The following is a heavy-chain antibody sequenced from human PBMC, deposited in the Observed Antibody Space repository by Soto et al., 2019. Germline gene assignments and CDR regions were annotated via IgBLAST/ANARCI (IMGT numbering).Heavy chain of an antibody. D-gene: IGHD1-26*01. J-gene: IGHJ4*02. Sequence: SETLSLTCTVSGGSISSGDYYWSWIRQPPGKGLEWIGYIYYSGSTYYNPSLKSRVTISVDTSKNQFSLKLSSVTAADTAVYYCAREGGIVGASTVDFWGQGTLVTVSS. CDR3: AREGGIVGASTVDF. V-gene: IGHV4-30-4*01. CDR2: IYYSGST. CDR1: GGSISSGDYY.